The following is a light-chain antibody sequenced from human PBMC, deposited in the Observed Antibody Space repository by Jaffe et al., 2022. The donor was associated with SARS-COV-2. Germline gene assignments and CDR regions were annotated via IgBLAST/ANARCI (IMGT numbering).Light chain of an antibody. V-gene: IGKV1-33*01. J-gene: IGKJ2*01. CDR2: DAS. CDR1: QDISNY. Sequence: DIQMTQSPSSLSASVGERVTITCQASQDISNYLNWFQQKPGKAPKLLIYDASNLETGVPTRFSGSGSGTDFTLTISSLQPEDIATYFCQQYTQVPRTFGQGTKLEIK. CDR3: QQYTQVPRT.